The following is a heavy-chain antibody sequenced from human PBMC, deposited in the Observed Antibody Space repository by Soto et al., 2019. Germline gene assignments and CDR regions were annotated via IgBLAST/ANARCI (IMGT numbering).Heavy chain of an antibody. D-gene: IGHD3-16*02. Sequence: EVQLLESGGGLVQPGGSLRLSCVASGFTFDNYAMNWFRQAPAKGLECVSAISGSGVSFYYADSVKGRFTISRDNSKNTLHLHMNRLRAEDTAVYYCAKVMEPSYDYVWGGYRHVYGMDVSGQGTTVTVSS. J-gene: IGHJ6*01. CDR2: ISGSGVSF. CDR1: GFTFDNYA. CDR3: AKVMEPSYDYVWGGYRHVYGMDV. V-gene: IGHV3-23*01.